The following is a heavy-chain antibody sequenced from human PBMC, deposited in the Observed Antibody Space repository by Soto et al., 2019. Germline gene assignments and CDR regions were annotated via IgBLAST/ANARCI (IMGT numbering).Heavy chain of an antibody. J-gene: IGHJ4*02. CDR2: ISNDGGNK. CDR1: GFPFSSYA. V-gene: IGHV3-30-3*01. D-gene: IGHD5-18*01. CDR3: ARDRFGGYGILEIYY. Sequence: VRLVESGGGVVQPGTSLRLSCAASGFPFSSYAMHWVRQAPGKGLEWVAVISNDGGNKYYAGSVKGRLTISRDNSRNTLFPQMNSLRPEDTAIYYCARDRFGGYGILEIYYWGQGTLVTVSS.